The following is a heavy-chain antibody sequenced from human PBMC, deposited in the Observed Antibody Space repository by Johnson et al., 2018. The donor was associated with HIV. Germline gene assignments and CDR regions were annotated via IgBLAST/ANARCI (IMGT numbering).Heavy chain of an antibody. CDR2: ISRSGSTI. Sequence: QVQLVESGGGLVKPGGSLRLSCAASGFTFSDYYMSWIRQAPGQGLEWVSYISRSGSTIHYADSVKGRFTISRNNAKNSLYLQMNNLRAEDTAVYFCATVWRNEGRHAFDIWGQGTMVTVSS. CDR1: GFTFSDYY. CDR3: ATVWRNEGRHAFDI. V-gene: IGHV3-11*04. D-gene: IGHD1-1*01. J-gene: IGHJ3*02.